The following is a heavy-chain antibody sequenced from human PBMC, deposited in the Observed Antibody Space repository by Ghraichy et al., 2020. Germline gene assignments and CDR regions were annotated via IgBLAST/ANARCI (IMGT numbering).Heavy chain of an antibody. CDR3: ATYDYGGNFFQH. CDR2: IKQDGSEK. D-gene: IGHD4-23*01. V-gene: IGHV3-7*03. J-gene: IGHJ1*01. CDR1: GFTFSSYW. Sequence: GGSLRLSCSASGFTFSSYWMSWVRQAPGKGLEWVANIKQDGSEKYYVDSVKGRFTISRDNAKNSLHLQMNSLRAEDTAVYYCATYDYGGNFFQHWGQGTLVSVSS.